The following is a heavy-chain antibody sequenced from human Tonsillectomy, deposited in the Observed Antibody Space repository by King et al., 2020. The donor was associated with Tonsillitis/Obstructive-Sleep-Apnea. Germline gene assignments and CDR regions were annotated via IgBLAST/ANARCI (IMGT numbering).Heavy chain of an antibody. D-gene: IGHD6-19*01. CDR1: GYTFTSYG. V-gene: IGHV1-18*01. Sequence: QLVQSGAEVKKPGASVKVSCKASGYTFTSYGISWVRQAPGQGLEWMGWISPYNGNTDCAQRVQDRVTMTTDTSTSTAYMELRSLRSDDTAVYYCARDGVGQWLVLPLYWGQGTLVTVSS. CDR3: ARDGVGQWLVLPLY. J-gene: IGHJ4*02. CDR2: ISPYNGNT.